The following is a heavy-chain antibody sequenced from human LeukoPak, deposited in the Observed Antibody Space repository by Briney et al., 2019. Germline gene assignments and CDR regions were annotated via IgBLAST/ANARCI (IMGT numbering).Heavy chain of an antibody. CDR1: GYTFTSYG. CDR3: ARVYYVDAFDI. CDR2: ISAYSGNT. Sequence: ASVKVSCKASGYTFTSYGISWVKHAPGQGLEWMGWISAYSGNTNYAQKLQGRVTMTTDTSTSTAYMELRSLRSDDTAVYYCARVYYVDAFDIWGQGTMVTVSS. J-gene: IGHJ3*02. D-gene: IGHD3-10*01. V-gene: IGHV1-18*01.